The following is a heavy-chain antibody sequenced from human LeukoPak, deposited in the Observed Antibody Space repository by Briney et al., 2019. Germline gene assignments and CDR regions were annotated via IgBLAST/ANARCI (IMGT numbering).Heavy chain of an antibody. D-gene: IGHD3-10*01. J-gene: IGHJ4*02. CDR2: INANGDST. V-gene: IGHV3-23*01. CDR3: AKRSLG. CDR1: GFTFSNYA. Sequence: PGGSLRLSCVGSGFTFSNYATSWVRQAPGKGLEWVSGINANGDSTYYADSVKGRFTISRDNAKNTLYLQMHSLRGEDTAAYYCAKRSLGWGQGTLVTVSS.